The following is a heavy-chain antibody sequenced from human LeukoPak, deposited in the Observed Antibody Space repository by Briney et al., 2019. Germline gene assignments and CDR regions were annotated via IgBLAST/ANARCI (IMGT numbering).Heavy chain of an antibody. Sequence: PSETLSLTCAVHGGSFNGYYWSWIRQPPGKGLEWIGEINDSRSTKYNPSLKSRVTISVDTSKNQFSLKLNSVPAADTAVYYCARGPPVVYDVLTGYYRFDYWGQGTLVTVSS. V-gene: IGHV4-34*01. CDR3: ARGPPVVYDVLTGYYRFDY. CDR1: GGSFNGYY. D-gene: IGHD3-9*01. CDR2: INDSRST. J-gene: IGHJ4*02.